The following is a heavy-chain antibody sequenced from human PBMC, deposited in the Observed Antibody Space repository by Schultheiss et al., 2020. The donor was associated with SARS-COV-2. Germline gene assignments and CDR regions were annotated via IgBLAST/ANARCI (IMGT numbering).Heavy chain of an antibody. D-gene: IGHD2-8*02. Sequence: SETLSLTCTVSGDPISSGIYYWSWIRQPPGKGLEWIGYIYYSGSTNYNPSLKSRDTISVYTSKNQFSLTLSSVTAADTAVYYCARGSAYWYYFDYWGQGTLVTVSS. J-gene: IGHJ4*02. CDR1: GDPISSGIYY. V-gene: IGHV4-61*01. CDR2: IYYSGST. CDR3: ARGSAYWYYFDY.